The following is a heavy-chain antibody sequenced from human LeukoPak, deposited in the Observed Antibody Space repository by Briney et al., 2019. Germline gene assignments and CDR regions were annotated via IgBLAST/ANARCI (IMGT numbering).Heavy chain of an antibody. CDR2: ISAYNGNT. J-gene: IGHJ4*02. V-gene: IGHV1-18*01. CDR3: ARQTDVLLWFGESHQFDY. D-gene: IGHD3-10*01. Sequence: ASVKVSCKASGYTFTSYGISWVRQAPGQGLEWMGWISAYNGNTNYAQKLQGRVTMTTDTSTSTAYMELRSLRSDDTAVYYCARQTDVLLWFGESHQFDYWGQGTLVTVSS. CDR1: GYTFTSYG.